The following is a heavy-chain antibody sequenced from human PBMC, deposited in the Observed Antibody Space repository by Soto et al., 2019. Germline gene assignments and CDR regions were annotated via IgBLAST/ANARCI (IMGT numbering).Heavy chain of an antibody. CDR3: VRVLTGFSYYFDY. Sequence: SETLSLTCTVSGVSISSSSYYWGWIRQPPGEGLEWIGSISYSGSTDYNPSLKSRVTISVDTSKNQFSLKLSSVTAADTAVYFCVRVLTGFSYYFDYWGQGTLVTVSS. J-gene: IGHJ4*02. D-gene: IGHD3-9*01. CDR1: GVSISSSSYY. V-gene: IGHV4-39*07. CDR2: ISYSGST.